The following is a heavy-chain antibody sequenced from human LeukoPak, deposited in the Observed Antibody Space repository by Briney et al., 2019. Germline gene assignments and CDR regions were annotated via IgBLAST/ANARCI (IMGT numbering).Heavy chain of an antibody. J-gene: IGHJ5*02. V-gene: IGHV3-9*01. CDR2: ISWNSGNI. Sequence: SLRLSCASSGFTFDDYAMHWVRQAPGKGLEWVSGISWNSGNIAYADSVKGRFTISRDNAKNSLSLQMNSLSAEDTALYYCAKGLRLSIAGKFDPWGQGTLVTVSS. D-gene: IGHD6-6*01. CDR3: AKGLRLSIAGKFDP. CDR1: GFTFDDYA.